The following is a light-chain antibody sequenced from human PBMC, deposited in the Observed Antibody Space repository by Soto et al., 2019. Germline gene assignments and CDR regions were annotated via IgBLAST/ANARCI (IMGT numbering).Light chain of an antibody. CDR3: QQSYSTPFP. CDR1: QSISNY. CDR2: AAS. Sequence: DIQMTQSPSSLSASVGDRVTITCRASQSISNYLNWYQQKPGKAPKLLIHAASSLQSGVPSRFSGSGSGTDFTLTISSLQPEDFATYYCQQSYSTPFPFGPGTKVDIK. V-gene: IGKV1-39*01. J-gene: IGKJ3*01.